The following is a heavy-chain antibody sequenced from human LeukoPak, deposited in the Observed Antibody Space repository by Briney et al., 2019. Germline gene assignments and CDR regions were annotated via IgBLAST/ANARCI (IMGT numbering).Heavy chain of an antibody. Sequence: SVKVSCKASGGTFSNYAISWVRQAPGQGPEWMGGIIPLFDTADYAQKFQGRLTITADESTSTAYMELSSLRAEDTAVYYCARDLVGSHTGYSSGAWDYWGQGTLVTVSS. CDR1: GGTFSNYA. J-gene: IGHJ4*02. V-gene: IGHV1-69*13. CDR3: ARDLVGSHTGYSSGAWDY. D-gene: IGHD3-9*01. CDR2: IIPLFDTA.